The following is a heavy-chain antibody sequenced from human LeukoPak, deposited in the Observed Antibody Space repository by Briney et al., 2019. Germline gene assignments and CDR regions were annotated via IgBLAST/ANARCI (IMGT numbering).Heavy chain of an antibody. CDR1: GGSITSTNY. CDR3: AREGGPYRPLDY. CDR2: VNLQGST. J-gene: IGHJ4*02. Sequence: SGTLSLTCGVSGGSITSTNYWTWVRQPPGKGLGWIGEVNLQGSTNYNPSLMGRVAISVDMSENHISLQLTSVTAADTAVYYCAREGGPYRPLDYSGQGTLVTVSS. V-gene: IGHV4-4*02.